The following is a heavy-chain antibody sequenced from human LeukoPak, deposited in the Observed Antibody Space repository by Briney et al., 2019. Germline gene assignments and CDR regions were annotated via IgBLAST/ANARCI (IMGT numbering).Heavy chain of an antibody. Sequence: ASVKVSFKASGYTFTAYYMHWVRQAPGQRLEWMGWVNPNSGGTNYAQKFQDRVTMTRDTSISTAYMELHRLRSDDTAVYYCATAPFNGYSISWYSFDFEGQGALVTVSS. V-gene: IGHV1-2*02. CDR1: GYTFTAYY. D-gene: IGHD6-13*01. CDR2: VNPNSGGT. CDR3: ATAPFNGYSISWYSFDF. J-gene: IGHJ4*02.